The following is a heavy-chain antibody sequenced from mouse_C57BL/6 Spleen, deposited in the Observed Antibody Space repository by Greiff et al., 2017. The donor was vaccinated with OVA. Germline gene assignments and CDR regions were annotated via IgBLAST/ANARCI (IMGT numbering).Heavy chain of an antibody. J-gene: IGHJ2*01. D-gene: IGHD4-1*01. Sequence: VQLQQSGPELVKPGASVKISCKASGYTFTDYNMDWVKQSHGKSLEWIGDINPNNGGTNYNQKFKGKATLTVDKSSSTAYMELRSLTSEDTAVYYCARKEETAFDYWGQGTTLTVSS. CDR1: GYTFTDYN. V-gene: IGHV1-18*01. CDR3: ARKEETAFDY. CDR2: INPNNGGT.